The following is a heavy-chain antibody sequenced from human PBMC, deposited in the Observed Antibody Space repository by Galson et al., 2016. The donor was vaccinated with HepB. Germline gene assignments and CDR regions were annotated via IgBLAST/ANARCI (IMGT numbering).Heavy chain of an antibody. J-gene: IGHJ5*02. CDR3: GRDVTLGTTGWLDP. CDR2: IIPLLGTA. CDR1: GGTFSSNA. Sequence: SVKVSCKASGGTFSSNALSWVRQAPGQGFEWMGGIIPLLGTANYAQKFQGRVTMTADKSTNTAYMELSGLRSEDTAVYYCGRDVTLGTTGWLDPWGQGTLVTVSS. V-gene: IGHV1-69*06. D-gene: IGHD7-27*01.